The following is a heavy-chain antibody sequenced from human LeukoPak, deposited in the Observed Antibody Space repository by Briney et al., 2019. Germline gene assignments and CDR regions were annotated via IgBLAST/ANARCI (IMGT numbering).Heavy chain of an antibody. CDR2: IHYSGIT. V-gene: IGHV4-39*01. CDR3: ARQPHAFDNWFDS. CDR1: GGSISSGSYY. D-gene: IGHD3-10*01. Sequence: KASETLSLTCTVSGGSISSGSYYWGWIRQPPGKGLEWIGNIHYSGITYHNPSLKSRVTISVDTSKNQFSLKLTSVTAADTAVYYCARQPHAFDNWFDSWGQGTLVTVSS. J-gene: IGHJ5*01.